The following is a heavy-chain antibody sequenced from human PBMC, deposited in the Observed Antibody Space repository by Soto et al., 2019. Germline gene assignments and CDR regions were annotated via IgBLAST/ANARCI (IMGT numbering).Heavy chain of an antibody. CDR1: GYTFTSYY. J-gene: IGHJ6*02. V-gene: IGHV1-46*01. CDR3: ARDIGSGWYRGSHYYGMDV. Sequence: QVQLVQSGAEVKKPGASVKVSCKASGYTFTSYYMHWVRQAPGQGLEWMGIINPSGGSTSYAQKFKGRVNMTGATSTSTVYMELSSLRSEDTAVYYCARDIGSGWYRGSHYYGMDVWGQGTTVTVSS. D-gene: IGHD6-19*01. CDR2: INPSGGST.